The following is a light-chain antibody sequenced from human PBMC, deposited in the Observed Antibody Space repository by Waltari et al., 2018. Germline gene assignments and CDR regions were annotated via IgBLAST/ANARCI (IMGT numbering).Light chain of an antibody. CDR3: HQYYSTPST. CDR2: WSS. J-gene: IGKJ1*01. V-gene: IGKV4-1*01. Sequence: DIVMTQSPDSLAVSLGERATINCKSSQSVLYTSNNNNYLAWYQQKPGQPPKLLIYWSSTREYGVPDRFSGSGSGTDFTLTISSLQAEDVAVYYCHQYYSTPSTFGQGTKVEIK. CDR1: QSVLYTSNNNNY.